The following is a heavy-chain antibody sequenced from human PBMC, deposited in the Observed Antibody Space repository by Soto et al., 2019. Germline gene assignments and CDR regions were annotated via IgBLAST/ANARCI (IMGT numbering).Heavy chain of an antibody. CDR3: ASHPYDSSGYLDY. D-gene: IGHD3-22*01. CDR2: IYYSGST. J-gene: IGHJ4*02. Sequence: SETLSLTCTVSGGSISSSSYYWGWIRQPPGKGLEWIGSIYYSGSTHYNPSLKSRVTISVDTSKNQFSLKLSSVTAADTAVYYCASHPYDSSGYLDYWGQGTLVTVSS. CDR1: GGSISSSSYY. V-gene: IGHV4-39*01.